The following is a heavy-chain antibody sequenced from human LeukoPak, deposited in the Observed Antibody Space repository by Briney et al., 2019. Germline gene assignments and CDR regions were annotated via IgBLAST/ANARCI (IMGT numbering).Heavy chain of an antibody. J-gene: IGHJ4*02. CDR3: AKDNSGSYYRAEAVLHYFDY. V-gene: IGHV3-23*01. CDR1: GFTFSSYA. CDR2: ISGSGGST. D-gene: IGHD1-26*01. Sequence: PGGSLRLSCAASGFTFSSYAMSWVRQAPGKGLEWVSAISGSGGSTYYADSVKGRFTISRDNSKNTLYLQMNSLRAEDTAVYYCAKDNSGSYYRAEAVLHYFDYWGQGPLVTVSS.